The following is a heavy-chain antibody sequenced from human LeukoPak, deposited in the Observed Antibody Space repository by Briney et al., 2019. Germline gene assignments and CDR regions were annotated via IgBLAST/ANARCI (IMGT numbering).Heavy chain of an antibody. CDR1: GFTFSNYA. CDR3: AKGISKWELLTAEYFQH. CDR2: ISWNSGSI. Sequence: GGSLRLSCAASGFTFSNYAMNWVRQAPGKGLEWVSGISWNSGSIGYADSVKGRFTISRDNARNSLYLQMNSLRAEDTALYYCAKGISKWELLTAEYFQHWGQGTLVTVSS. J-gene: IGHJ1*01. D-gene: IGHD1-26*01. V-gene: IGHV3-9*01.